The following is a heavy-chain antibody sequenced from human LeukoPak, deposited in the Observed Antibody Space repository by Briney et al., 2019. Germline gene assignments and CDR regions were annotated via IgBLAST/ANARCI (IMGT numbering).Heavy chain of an antibody. CDR3: ARTSTYYDFWSGYRDFDY. CDR1: GGSISSGDYY. D-gene: IGHD3-3*01. Sequence: SETLSLTCTVSGGSISSGDYYWSWIPQPPGKGLERNGYIYYSGSTYYNPSLKSRVTISLDTSKNQFSLNLSSVTAADTAVYYCARTSTYYDFWSGYRDFDYWGQGTLVTVSS. J-gene: IGHJ4*02. V-gene: IGHV4-30-4*08. CDR2: IYYSGST.